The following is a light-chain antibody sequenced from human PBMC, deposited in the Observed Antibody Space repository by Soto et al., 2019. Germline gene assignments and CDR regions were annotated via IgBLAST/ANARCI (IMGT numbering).Light chain of an antibody. CDR1: QSISSSY. Sequence: EIVLTQSPGPLSLSPGERATLSCRASQSISSSYLAWYQQKPGQAPRLLIYGASSRATGIPDRFSGSGSGTDFTLTISRLEPEDFAVYYCQQYGGSPLWTFGQGTKVEIK. CDR2: GAS. CDR3: QQYGGSPLWT. V-gene: IGKV3-20*01. J-gene: IGKJ1*01.